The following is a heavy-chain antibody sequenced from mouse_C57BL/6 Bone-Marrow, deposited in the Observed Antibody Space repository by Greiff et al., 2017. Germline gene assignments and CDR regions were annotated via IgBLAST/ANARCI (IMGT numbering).Heavy chain of an antibody. CDR3: AGDKDGEGGFAY. CDR2: ITHSGET. Sequence: VKLQESGPGLVKPSQSLFLTCSITGFPITSGYYWIWIRQSPGKPLEWMGYITHSGETFYNPSLQSPISITRETSKNQFFLQLNSVTTEDTAMYYGAGDKDGEGGFAYWGQGTLVTVSA. D-gene: IGHD1-2*01. J-gene: IGHJ3*01. CDR1: GFPITSGYY. V-gene: IGHV12-3*01.